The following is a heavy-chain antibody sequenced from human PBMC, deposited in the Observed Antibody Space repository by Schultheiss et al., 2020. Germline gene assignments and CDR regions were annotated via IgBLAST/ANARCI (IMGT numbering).Heavy chain of an antibody. Sequence: SVKVTCKASGGTFSSYAISWVRQAPGQGLEWMGGIIPIFGTANYAQKFQGRVTMTTDTSTSTAYMELRSLRSDDTAVYYCARDRGYYDSSGYYSRYWYFDLWGRGTLVTVSS. CDR3: ARDRGYYDSSGYYSRYWYFDL. V-gene: IGHV1-69*05. CDR1: GGTFSSYA. D-gene: IGHD3-22*01. J-gene: IGHJ2*01. CDR2: IIPIFGTA.